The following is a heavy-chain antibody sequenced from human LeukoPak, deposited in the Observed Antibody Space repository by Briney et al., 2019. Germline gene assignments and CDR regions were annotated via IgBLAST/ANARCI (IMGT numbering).Heavy chain of an antibody. CDR2: IRYDGSNK. CDR3: AKDGLFGNYYGSGSSISYYMDV. Sequence: GGSLRLSCAASGFMFSKSWMHWVRQAPGKGLEWVAFIRYDGSNKYYADSVKGRFTISRDNSKNTLYLQMSSLRAEDTAVYYCAKDGLFGNYYGSGSSISYYMDVWGKGTTVTISS. V-gene: IGHV3-30*02. CDR1: GFMFSKSW. J-gene: IGHJ6*03. D-gene: IGHD3-10*01.